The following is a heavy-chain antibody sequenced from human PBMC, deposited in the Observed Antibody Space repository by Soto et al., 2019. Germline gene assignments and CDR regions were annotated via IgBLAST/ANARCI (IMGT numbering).Heavy chain of an antibody. CDR2: IYYSGST. CDR1: GGSISSSSYY. CDR3: ARRLFGVTVTQYYFDY. Sequence: QLQLQESGPGLVKPSETLSLTCTVSGGSISSSSYYWGWIRQPPGKGLEWIGSIYYSGSTYYNPSLMSRVTIDGDTSKNKFSLKLRSVTAEDTAVYYCARRLFGVTVTQYYFDYWGQGTLVTVSS. J-gene: IGHJ4*02. D-gene: IGHD4-17*01. V-gene: IGHV4-39*01.